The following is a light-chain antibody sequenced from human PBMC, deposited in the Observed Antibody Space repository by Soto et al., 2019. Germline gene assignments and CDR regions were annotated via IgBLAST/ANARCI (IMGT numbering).Light chain of an antibody. CDR3: QSFDTNTRV. V-gene: IGLV6-57*04. Sequence: NFMLTQPHSVSESPGKTVIISCTRSGGSIASNYVQWYQQRPDSAPTTVIYEDNQRPPGVPDRFSGSIDSSSNSASLTISGLKTEDEADYYCQSFDTNTRVFGTGTKVTVL. CDR2: EDN. CDR1: GGSIASNY. J-gene: IGLJ1*01.